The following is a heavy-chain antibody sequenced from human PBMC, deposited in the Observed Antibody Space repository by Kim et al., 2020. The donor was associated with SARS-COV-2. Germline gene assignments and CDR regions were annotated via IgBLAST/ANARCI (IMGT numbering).Heavy chain of an antibody. J-gene: IGHJ3*01. CDR1: GFTFSHHA. V-gene: IGHV3-23*01. D-gene: IGHD2-21*01. Sequence: GGSLRLSCAASGFTFSHHAITWVRQAPGKGLEWVSTISGSGGSTFYADSVKGRFTLYRDNSKNTLYLQMNSLRAEDTALYYCARNGGGDPFDVWGQGTMVTVSP. CDR3: ARNGGGDPFDV. CDR2: ISGSGGST.